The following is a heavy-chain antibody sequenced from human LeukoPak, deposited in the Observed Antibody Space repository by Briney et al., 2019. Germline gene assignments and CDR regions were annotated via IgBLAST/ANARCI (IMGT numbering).Heavy chain of an antibody. CDR1: GGTFSSYA. J-gene: IGHJ6*03. D-gene: IGHD1-26*01. Sequence: SVKVSCKASGGTFSSYAISWVRQAPGQGLEWMGRIIPIFGTANYAQKFQGRVTITTDESTSTAYMELSSLRSEDTAVYYCARDRGAKGHYYYYMDVWGKGTTVTVSS. CDR2: IIPIFGTA. V-gene: IGHV1-69*05. CDR3: ARDRGAKGHYYYYMDV.